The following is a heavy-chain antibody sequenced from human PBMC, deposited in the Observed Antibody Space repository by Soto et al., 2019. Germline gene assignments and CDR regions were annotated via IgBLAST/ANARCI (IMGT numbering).Heavy chain of an antibody. CDR1: GFTLHNYG. D-gene: IGHD2-2*01. Sequence: GGSLRLSCVGSGFTLHNYGVHWVRQAPGKGLEWVGLMWYDGLRQTYADPVRGRFTISRDGSTNTIYLQINSLRVEDTAKYFCVQESTPPFFDSWGQGVAVTVSS. J-gene: IGHJ4*02. V-gene: IGHV3-33*06. CDR2: MWYDGLRQ. CDR3: VQESTPPFFDS.